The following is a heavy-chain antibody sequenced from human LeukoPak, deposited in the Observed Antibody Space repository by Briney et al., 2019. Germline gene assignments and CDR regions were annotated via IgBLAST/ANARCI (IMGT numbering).Heavy chain of an antibody. V-gene: IGHV3-30*04. Sequence: GRSLRLSCAASGFTFSSYAMHWVRQAPGEGLEWVAVISYDGSNKYYADSVKGRFTISRDNSKNTLYLQMNSLRAEDTAVYYCARQGSSGYVQFDYWGQGTLVTVSS. J-gene: IGHJ4*02. D-gene: IGHD5-12*01. CDR3: ARQGSSGYVQFDY. CDR1: GFTFSSYA. CDR2: ISYDGSNK.